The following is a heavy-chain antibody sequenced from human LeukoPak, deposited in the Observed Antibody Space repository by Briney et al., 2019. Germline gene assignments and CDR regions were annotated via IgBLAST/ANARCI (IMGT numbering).Heavy chain of an antibody. CDR3: ARGGYGEYYYDSSGYYLFDY. CDR1: GGSVSSGSYY. J-gene: IGHJ4*02. D-gene: IGHD3-22*01. Sequence: KPSDTLSLTCTVSGGSVSSGSYYWSWIRQPPGKGLEWIGYIYYSGSTNYNPSLKSRVTISVDTSKNQFSLKLSSVTAADTAVYYCARGGYGEYYYDSSGYYLFDYWGQGTLVTVSS. CDR2: IYYSGST. V-gene: IGHV4-61*01.